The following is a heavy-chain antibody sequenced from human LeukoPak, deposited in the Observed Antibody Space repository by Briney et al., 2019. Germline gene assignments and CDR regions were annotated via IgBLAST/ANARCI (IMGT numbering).Heavy chain of an antibody. V-gene: IGHV3-11*01. CDR3: AREAPAADDRDVFDI. CDR2: ISSSGSTI. D-gene: IGHD2-2*01. CDR1: GFTFSDYY. J-gene: IGHJ3*02. Sequence: GGSLRLSCAASGFTFSDYYMSWIRQAPGKGLEWVSYISSSGSTIYYADSVKGRFTISRDNAKNSLYLQMNSLRAEDTAVYYCAREAPAADDRDVFDIWGQGTMVTVSS.